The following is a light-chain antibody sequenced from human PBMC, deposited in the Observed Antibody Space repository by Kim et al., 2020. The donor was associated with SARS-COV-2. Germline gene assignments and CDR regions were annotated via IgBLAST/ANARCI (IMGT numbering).Light chain of an antibody. CDR3: LLFYGDAWV. CDR1: TGAVTSGHY. Sequence: PGGTVTLACAPSTGAVTSGHYPNCFKQKPGQVPRALIYSTNNRHSWTPARFSGSLLGGKAALTLSGVQPEDEADYYCLLFYGDAWVFGGGTQLTVL. J-gene: IGLJ3*02. CDR2: STN. V-gene: IGLV7-43*01.